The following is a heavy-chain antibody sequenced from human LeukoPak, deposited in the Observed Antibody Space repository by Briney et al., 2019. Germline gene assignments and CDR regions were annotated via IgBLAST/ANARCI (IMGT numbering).Heavy chain of an antibody. CDR2: IYYSGST. CDR3: ARDLRGTTAFDI. Sequence: SETLSLTCTVSGVSISSYYWSWIRQPPGKGLEWIGYIYYSGSTNYNPSLKSRVTISGDTTKHQFSLNLSSVTAADTAVYYCARDLRGTTAFDIWGQGTMVTVSS. CDR1: GVSISSYY. D-gene: IGHD2/OR15-2a*01. J-gene: IGHJ3*02. V-gene: IGHV4-59*01.